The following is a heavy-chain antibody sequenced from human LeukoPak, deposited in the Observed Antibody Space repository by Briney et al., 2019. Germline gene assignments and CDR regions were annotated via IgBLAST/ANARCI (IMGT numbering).Heavy chain of an antibody. CDR1: GYTFTGYY. Sequence: ASVKVSCKASGYTFTGYYMHWVRQAPGQGLEWMGWINPNSGGTNYAQKFQGRFTMTRDTSISTAYMELSRLRSDDTAVYYCARVNYYYYYMDVWGKGTTVTVSS. CDR3: ARVNYYYYYMDV. J-gene: IGHJ6*03. CDR2: INPNSGGT. V-gene: IGHV1-2*02.